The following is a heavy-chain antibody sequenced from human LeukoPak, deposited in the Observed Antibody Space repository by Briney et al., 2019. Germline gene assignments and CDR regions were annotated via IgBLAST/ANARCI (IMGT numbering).Heavy chain of an antibody. CDR3: ARGHYGDYTNRILYYYYGMDV. CDR2: IYYSGST. V-gene: IGHV4-61*05. D-gene: IGHD4-17*01. CDR1: GGSIRSSYYY. Sequence: PSETLSLTCTVSGGSIRSSYYYWGWIRQPPGKGLEWIGYIYYSGSTNYNPSLKSRVTISVDTSKNQFSLKLSSVTAADTAVYYCARGHYGDYTNRILYYYYGMDVWGQGTTVTVSS. J-gene: IGHJ6*02.